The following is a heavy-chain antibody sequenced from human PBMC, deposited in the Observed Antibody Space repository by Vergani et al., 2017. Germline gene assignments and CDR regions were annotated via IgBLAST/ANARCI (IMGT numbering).Heavy chain of an antibody. J-gene: IGHJ5*02. CDR1: GFTFSSYA. Sequence: QVQLVESGGGVVQPGRSLRLSCAASGFTFSSYAMHWVRQAPGKGLERVAVISYDGSNKYYADSLKGRFTISRDNSKNTRYLQMNSLRAEDTAVYYCARAVRGIVTTKDNWFDPWGQGTLVTVSS. V-gene: IGHV3-30-3*01. CDR2: ISYDGSNK. CDR3: ARAVRGIVTTKDNWFDP. D-gene: IGHD3-22*01.